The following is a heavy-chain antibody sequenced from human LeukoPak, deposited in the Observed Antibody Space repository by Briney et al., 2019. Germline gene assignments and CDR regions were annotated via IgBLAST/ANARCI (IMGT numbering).Heavy chain of an antibody. V-gene: IGHV4-34*01. D-gene: IGHD3-9*01. CDR3: ARGLRYYDSLAGHRSLYDGFDP. J-gene: IGHJ5*02. Sequence: PSETLSLTCAVSGGSFSGYYWSWIRQTPGKGLEWIGEINHSGNTTYSPSLKSRDTISVVTSKNQFSMKQSTMTAADTAVYDCARGLRYYDSLAGHRSLYDGFDPWGRGTLATVSS. CDR2: INHSGNT. CDR1: GGSFSGYY.